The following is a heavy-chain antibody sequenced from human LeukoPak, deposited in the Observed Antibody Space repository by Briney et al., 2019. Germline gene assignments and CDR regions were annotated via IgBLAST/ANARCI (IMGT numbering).Heavy chain of an antibody. CDR1: GFTFSSYA. D-gene: IGHD2-2*01. CDR2: ISGSGGST. V-gene: IGHV3-23*01. J-gene: IGHJ4*02. CDR3: AKKGVVPAASPYYFDY. Sequence: GGSLRLSCAASGFTFSSYAMSWVRQAPGKGLEWVSAISGSGGSTYYADSVKGRFTISRDNSKNTLYLQMNSLRAEDTAVYYCAKKGVVPAASPYYFDYWGQGTLVTVSS.